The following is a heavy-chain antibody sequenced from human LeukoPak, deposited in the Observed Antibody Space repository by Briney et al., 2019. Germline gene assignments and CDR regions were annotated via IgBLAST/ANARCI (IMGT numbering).Heavy chain of an antibody. D-gene: IGHD2-2*01. CDR1: GFTFSSYG. Sequence: GGSLRLSCATSGFTFSSYGMHWVRQAPGKGLEWVAFIRYDGSNKYYADYVKGRFTISRDNSKNTLYLQMNSLRAEDTAVYYCAKGEVPAATIDYWGQGTLVTVSS. CDR2: IRYDGSNK. J-gene: IGHJ4*02. V-gene: IGHV3-30*02. CDR3: AKGEVPAATIDY.